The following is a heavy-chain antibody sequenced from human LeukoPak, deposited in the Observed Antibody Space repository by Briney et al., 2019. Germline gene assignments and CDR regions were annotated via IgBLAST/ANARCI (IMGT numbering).Heavy chain of an antibody. J-gene: IGHJ4*02. D-gene: IGHD7-27*01. CDR3: AKGGWGTVLDY. CDR1: GFTFSSYA. Sequence: LPGGSLRLSCAASGFTFSSYAMSWVRQAPGKGLEWVSSISSSNSYTYYADSVKGRFTVSRDNSKSTLYLQMNSLRAEDTAVYYCAKGGWGTVLDYWGQGTLVTVSS. CDR2: ISSSNSYT. V-gene: IGHV3-23*01.